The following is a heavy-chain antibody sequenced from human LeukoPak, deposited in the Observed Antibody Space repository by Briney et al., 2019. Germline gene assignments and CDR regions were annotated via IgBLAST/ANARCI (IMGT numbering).Heavy chain of an antibody. CDR2: ISDSGSDT. V-gene: IGHV3-23*01. CDR3: AKRVPYSSSSVYFDS. CDR1: GFPLSSYS. D-gene: IGHD6-6*01. Sequence: GGSLRLSCAASGFPLSSYSINWVRQAPGKGLEWVSAISDSGSDTYYADSVKGRFTISKDNSKNTLFLRMNSLRAEDTAVYYCAKRVPYSSSSVYFDSWGQGTLVTVSS. J-gene: IGHJ4*02.